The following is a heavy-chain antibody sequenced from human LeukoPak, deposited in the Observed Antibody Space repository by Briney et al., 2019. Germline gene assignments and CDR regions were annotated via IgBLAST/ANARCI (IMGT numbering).Heavy chain of an antibody. CDR2: IDPNSGGT. D-gene: IGHD2-2*01. Sequence: GASVKVSCKASGYTFTGYYMHWVRQAPGQGLEWMGWIDPNSGGTNYAQKFQGRVTMTRDTSISTAYMELSRLRSDDTAVYYCAILSVVVPAAPFDYWGQGTLVTVSS. CDR3: AILSVVVPAAPFDY. CDR1: GYTFTGYY. J-gene: IGHJ4*02. V-gene: IGHV1-2*02.